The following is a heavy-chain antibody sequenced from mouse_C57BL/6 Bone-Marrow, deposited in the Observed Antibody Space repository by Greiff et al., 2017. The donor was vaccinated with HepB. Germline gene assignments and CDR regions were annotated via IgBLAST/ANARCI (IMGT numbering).Heavy chain of an antibody. V-gene: IGHV1-59*01. CDR1: GYTFTSYW. J-gene: IGHJ3*01. Sequence: QVQLQQPGAELVRPGTSVKLSCKASGYTFTSYWIHWVKQRPGQGLEWIGEIDPSDSYTNYNQKFKGKATLTVDTSSSTAYMQLSSLTSEDSAVYYCAGRFFAYWGRGTLVTVSA. CDR2: IDPSDSYT. CDR3: AGRFFAY.